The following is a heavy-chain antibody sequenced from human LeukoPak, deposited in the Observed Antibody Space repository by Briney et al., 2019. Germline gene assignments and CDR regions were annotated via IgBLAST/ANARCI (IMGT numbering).Heavy chain of an antibody. J-gene: IGHJ4*02. CDR1: GFTFSSYA. D-gene: IGHD1-7*01. CDR3: AKDVPSWNYEY. Sequence: GGSLRLSCAASGFTFSSYAMHWVRQAPGQGLEWVAVISYDGSNKYYADSVKGRFTISRDNSKNTLYLQMNSLRAEDTAVYYCAKDVPSWNYEYWGQGTLVTVSS. CDR2: ISYDGSNK. V-gene: IGHV3-30-3*01.